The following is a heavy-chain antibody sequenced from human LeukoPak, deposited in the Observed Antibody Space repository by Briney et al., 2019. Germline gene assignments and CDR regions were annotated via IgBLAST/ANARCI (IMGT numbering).Heavy chain of an antibody. Sequence: SETLSLTCAVYGGSFSGYYWSWIRQPPGKGLEWIGAINHSGSTNYNPSLKSRVTISVDTSKNQFSLKLSSVTAADTAVYYCARYAVATKVGYYYYYGMDVWGQGTTVTVSS. CDR1: GGSFSGYY. J-gene: IGHJ6*02. D-gene: IGHD5-12*01. CDR2: INHSGST. V-gene: IGHV4-34*01. CDR3: ARYAVATKVGYYYYYGMDV.